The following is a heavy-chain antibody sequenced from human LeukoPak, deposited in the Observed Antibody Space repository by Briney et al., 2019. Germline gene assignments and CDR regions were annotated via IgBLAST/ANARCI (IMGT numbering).Heavy chain of an antibody. Sequence: TSETLSLTCTVSGGSISSYYWSWIRQPPGKGLEWIGYVYYSWSTNYNPSLKSRVTISVDTSKNQFSLKRSSVTAADTAVYYCARALGYDWNDPRFYFDYWGQGTLVTVSS. J-gene: IGHJ4*02. D-gene: IGHD1-20*01. V-gene: IGHV4-59*01. CDR1: GGSISSYY. CDR2: VYYSWST. CDR3: ARALGYDWNDPRFYFDY.